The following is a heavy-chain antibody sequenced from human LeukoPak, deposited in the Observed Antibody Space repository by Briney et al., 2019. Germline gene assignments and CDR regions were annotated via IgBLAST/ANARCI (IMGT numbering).Heavy chain of an antibody. CDR3: ARDPSTWNGYSDY. CDR2: ISYDGSNK. V-gene: IGHV3-30*14. Sequence: GGSLRLSCAASGFTFSSYAMHWVRQAPGKGLEWVAVISYDGSNKYYSDSVKGRFTISRDNAKNSVYLQMDSLRAEDTAVYYCARDPSTWNGYSDYWGQGTLVTVSS. CDR1: GFTFSSYA. D-gene: IGHD3-3*01. J-gene: IGHJ4*02.